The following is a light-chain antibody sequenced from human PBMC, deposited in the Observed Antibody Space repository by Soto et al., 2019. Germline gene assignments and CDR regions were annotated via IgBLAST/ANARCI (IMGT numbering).Light chain of an antibody. CDR2: AAS. CDR3: QQYTKWWT. CDR1: QGVGRN. J-gene: IGKJ1*01. V-gene: IGKV3-15*01. Sequence: EIVMTQSPGTLSVSPGEGVTISCRASQGVGRNFAWYQQKPGQAPRLLIYAASTRATGIPARFSGSGSGTEFTLTISSLQSEDFAVYYCQQYTKWWTFGQGTKVEIK.